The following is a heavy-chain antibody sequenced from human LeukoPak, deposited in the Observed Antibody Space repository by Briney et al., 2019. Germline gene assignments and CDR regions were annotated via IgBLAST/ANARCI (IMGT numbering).Heavy chain of an antibody. Sequence: PGGSLRLSCAASGFTFSSYAMSWVRQAPGKGLEWVSAISGSGGSTYYADSVKGRFTISRDNSQNTLYLQMNSLRAEDTAVYYCAKVGGREMATMKRKMFDYWGQGTLVTVSS. CDR3: AKVGGREMATMKRKMFDY. CDR2: ISGSGGST. D-gene: IGHD5-24*01. V-gene: IGHV3-23*01. CDR1: GFTFSSYA. J-gene: IGHJ4*02.